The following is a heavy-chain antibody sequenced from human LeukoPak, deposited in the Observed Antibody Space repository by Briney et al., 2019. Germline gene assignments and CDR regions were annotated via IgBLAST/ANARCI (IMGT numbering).Heavy chain of an antibody. V-gene: IGHV3-33*08. CDR3: SRGSSGSRTYYYYYGMDV. CDR1: GFTFTNYW. CDR2: IWYDGSNK. Sequence: GGSLRLSCAASGFTFTNYWIHWVRQAPGKGLEWVAVIWYDGSNKYYADSVKGRFTISRDNSKNTLYLQMNSLRAEDTAVYYCSRGSSGSRTYYYYYGMDVWGQGTTVTVSS. J-gene: IGHJ6*02. D-gene: IGHD6-25*01.